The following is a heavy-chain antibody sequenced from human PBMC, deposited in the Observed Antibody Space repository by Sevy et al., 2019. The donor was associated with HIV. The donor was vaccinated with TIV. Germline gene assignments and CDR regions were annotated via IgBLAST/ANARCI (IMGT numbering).Heavy chain of an antibody. D-gene: IGHD3-22*01. CDR1: GFSFDSYG. CDR3: GKGGGGHYDPDEIGYYFYYYNMDV. V-gene: IGHV3-23*01. J-gene: IGHJ6*03. Sequence: GGSLRLSCAVSGFSFDSYGMTWVRQAPGKGLEWVSGISGSGTRTYYADSVKGRFSISRDNSKNRLYLQMNSLRSEDTAIDYFGKGGGGHYDPDEIGYYFYYYNMDVWGKGTTVTVSS. CDR2: ISGSGTRT.